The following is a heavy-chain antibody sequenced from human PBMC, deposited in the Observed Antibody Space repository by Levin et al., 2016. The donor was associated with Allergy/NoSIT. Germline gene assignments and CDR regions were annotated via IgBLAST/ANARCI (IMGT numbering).Heavy chain of an antibody. J-gene: IGHJ5*02. V-gene: IGHV1-69*04. CDR3: AREEGYGDYSWFDP. CDR2: IIPILGIA. Sequence: WVRQAPGQGLEWMGRIIPILGIANYAQKFQGRVTITADKSTSTAYMELSSLRSEDTAVYYCAREEGYGDYSWFDPWGQGTLVTVSS. D-gene: IGHD4-17*01.